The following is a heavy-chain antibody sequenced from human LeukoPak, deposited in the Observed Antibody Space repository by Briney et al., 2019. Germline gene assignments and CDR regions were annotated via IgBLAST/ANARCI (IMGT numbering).Heavy chain of an antibody. CDR3: ARIYYYGSGSGEY. V-gene: IGHV3-11*04. Sequence: GGSLRLSCAASGFTFSDYYMSWIRQAPGKGLEWIAYIGSNGGNIFYADSVKDRFTIPRDNAKNSLYLQMDSLRAEDTAVYYCARIYYYGSGSGEYWGQGTLVTVSS. J-gene: IGHJ4*02. CDR2: IGSNGGNI. CDR1: GFTFSDYY. D-gene: IGHD3-10*01.